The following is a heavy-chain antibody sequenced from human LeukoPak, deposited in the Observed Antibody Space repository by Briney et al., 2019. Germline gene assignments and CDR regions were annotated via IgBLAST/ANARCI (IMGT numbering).Heavy chain of an antibody. D-gene: IGHD6-13*01. CDR1: GFTFSNAW. CDR3: TTEEQQLVFDY. J-gene: IGHJ4*02. V-gene: IGHV3-15*01. Sequence: GGSLRLSCAASGFTFSNAWMSWVSQAPGKGLERVGRIKSKTDGGTTDYAAPVKGRFTISRDDSKNTLYLQMNSLKTEDTAVYHCTTEEQQLVFDYWGQGTLVTVSS. CDR2: IKSKTDGGTT.